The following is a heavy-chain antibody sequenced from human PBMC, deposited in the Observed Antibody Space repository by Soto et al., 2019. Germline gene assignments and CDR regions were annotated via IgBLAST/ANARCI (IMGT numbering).Heavy chain of an antibody. Sequence: SETLSLTCTVSGGYISSGGYYWSWIRQHPGKGLEWIGYIYYSGSTYYNPSLKSRVTISVDTSKNQFSLKLSSVTAADTAVYYCARDTGRHSSSWSNWFDPWGQGTLVTVSS. CDR2: IYYSGST. CDR3: ARDTGRHSSSWSNWFDP. D-gene: IGHD6-13*01. J-gene: IGHJ5*02. V-gene: IGHV4-31*03. CDR1: GGYISSGGYY.